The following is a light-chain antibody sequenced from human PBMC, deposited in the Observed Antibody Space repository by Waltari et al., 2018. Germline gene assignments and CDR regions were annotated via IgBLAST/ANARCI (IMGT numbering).Light chain of an antibody. CDR3: SSYTTSSLL. J-gene: IGLJ2*01. CDR1: SSDVGGYDY. V-gene: IGLV2-14*03. Sequence: QSALTQPASVSGSPGQSITISCTGTSSDVGGYDYVSWYQQHPGKAPKLMIYDVSYRPSGVSDRFSGSKSGNTASLTISGLQAEDEAVYYCSSYTTSSLLFGGGTKLTVL. CDR2: DVS.